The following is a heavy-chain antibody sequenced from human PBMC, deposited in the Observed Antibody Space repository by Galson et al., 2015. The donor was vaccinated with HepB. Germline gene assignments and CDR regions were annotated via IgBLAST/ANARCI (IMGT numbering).Heavy chain of an antibody. J-gene: IGHJ4*02. CDR2: IIPIFGTA. CDR3: ASGSSSWQPAFDY. V-gene: IGHV1-69*13. D-gene: IGHD6-13*01. CDR1: GGTFSSYA. Sequence: SVKVSCKASGGTFSSYAISWVRQAPGQGLEWMGGIIPIFGTANYAQKFQGRVTITADESTSTAYMELSSLRSEDTAVYYCASGSSSWQPAFDYWGQGTLVTVSS.